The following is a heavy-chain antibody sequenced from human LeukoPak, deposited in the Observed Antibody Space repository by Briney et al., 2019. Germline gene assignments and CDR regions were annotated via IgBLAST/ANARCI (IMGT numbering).Heavy chain of an antibody. CDR3: ARERRSGSRRYYMDV. CDR1: GGSISSYY. Sequence: PSETLSLTCTVSGGSISSYYWSWIRQPAGKGLEWIGRIYTSGSTNYNPSLKSRVTMSVDTSKNQFSLKLSSVTAADTAVYYCARERRSGSRRYYMDVWGKGTTVTVSS. D-gene: IGHD3-10*01. J-gene: IGHJ6*03. CDR2: IYTSGST. V-gene: IGHV4-4*07.